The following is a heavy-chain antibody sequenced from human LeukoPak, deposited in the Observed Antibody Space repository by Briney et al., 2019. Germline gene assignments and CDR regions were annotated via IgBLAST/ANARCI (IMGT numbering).Heavy chain of an antibody. CDR2: IKQDGSEK. D-gene: IGHD5-12*01. V-gene: IGHV3-7*01. CDR1: GFTFSSYW. CDR3: ARESGYDGDPLDY. J-gene: IGHJ4*02. Sequence: GGSLRLSCAASGFTFSSYWMSWVRQAPGKGLEWVANIKQDGSEKYYVDSVKGRFTISRDNAKNSLYLQMNSLRAEDTAVYYCARESGYDGDPLDYWGQGILVTVSS.